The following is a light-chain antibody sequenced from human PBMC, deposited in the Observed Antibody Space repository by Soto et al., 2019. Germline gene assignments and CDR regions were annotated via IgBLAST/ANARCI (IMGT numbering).Light chain of an antibody. J-gene: IGKJ4*01. V-gene: IGKV3-15*01. CDR2: GAS. CDR1: QSVSSN. CDR3: RQYDNWLT. Sequence: EIGMTQSPATLSVSPGERATLSCRASQSVSSNLAWYQHKPGQAPRLLIYGASTRATGVPARFTGSGSGTEFTLTISSLRSDDVALCYCRQYDNWLTFGGGTKVEIK.